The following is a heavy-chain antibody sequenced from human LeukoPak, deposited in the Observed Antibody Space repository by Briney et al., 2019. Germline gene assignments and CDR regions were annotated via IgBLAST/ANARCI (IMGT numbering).Heavy chain of an antibody. Sequence: GGSLRLSCAASGFTFSSYAMHWVRQAPGKGLEWVAVISYDGSNKYYADSVKGRFTISRDNSKNTLYLQMNSLRAEDTAVYYCAKDRGRYYGSGSYYNCFDYWGQGTLVTVSS. V-gene: IGHV3-30-3*01. D-gene: IGHD3-10*01. CDR2: ISYDGSNK. CDR3: AKDRGRYYGSGSYYNCFDY. J-gene: IGHJ4*02. CDR1: GFTFSSYA.